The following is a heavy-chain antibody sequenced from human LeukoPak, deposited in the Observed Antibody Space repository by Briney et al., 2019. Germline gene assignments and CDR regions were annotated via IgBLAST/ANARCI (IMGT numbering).Heavy chain of an antibody. CDR3: ARGRRYYDSSD. CDR1: GFTFTSYS. J-gene: IGHJ4*02. CDR2: ISYSGST. Sequence: LRLSCAASGFTFTSYSMNWVRQPPGKGLEWIGYISYSGSTYYNPSLKSRVTISVDTSKNQFSLKLSSVTAADTAVYYCARGRRYYDSSDWGQGTLVAVSS. V-gene: IGHV4-30-4*08. D-gene: IGHD3-22*01.